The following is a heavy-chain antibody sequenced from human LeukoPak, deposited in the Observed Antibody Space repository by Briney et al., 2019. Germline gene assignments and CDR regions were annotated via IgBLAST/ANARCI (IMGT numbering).Heavy chain of an antibody. D-gene: IGHD1-26*01. CDR2: INPNNGGT. Sequence: GASVSVSCKASGYTFTGYYVHWVRQAPGQGLEWMGWINPNNGGTNYAQKFQGRVTMTRDTSISTAYMELSRLRSDDTAVHYCARGYALYSGRYIDFDYWGQGTLVTVSS. J-gene: IGHJ4*02. CDR3: ARGYALYSGRYIDFDY. CDR1: GYTFTGYY. V-gene: IGHV1-2*02.